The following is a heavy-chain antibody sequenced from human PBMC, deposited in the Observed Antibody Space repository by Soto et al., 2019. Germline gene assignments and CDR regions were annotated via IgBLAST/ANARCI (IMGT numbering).Heavy chain of an antibody. CDR1: GGSFSGYF. Sequence: SETLSLTCGVYGGSFSGYFWSWIRQPPGKGLEWIGEVSHGGSSNYNPSLKRRVTVSLDTSRNQFSLKLSSVTAADTAVYYCARGIRYFDWLKGYYFDSWGHGTLVTVSS. J-gene: IGHJ4*01. D-gene: IGHD3-9*01. V-gene: IGHV4-34*01. CDR3: ARGIRYFDWLKGYYFDS. CDR2: VSHGGSS.